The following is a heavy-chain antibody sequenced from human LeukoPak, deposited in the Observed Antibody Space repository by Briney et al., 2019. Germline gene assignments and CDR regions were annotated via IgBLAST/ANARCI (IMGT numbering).Heavy chain of an antibody. CDR3: AISLYDILTGYPIPYFDY. CDR2: IYYSGSA. J-gene: IGHJ4*02. D-gene: IGHD3-9*01. V-gene: IGHV4-39*01. CDR1: GDSISSSSSY. Sequence: SETLSLTCTVSGDSISSSSSYWGWIRQPPGEGLEWIGSIYYSGSAYYNTSLKSRVTISVDTSKNQFSLKLSSVTAADTAVYYCAISLYDILTGYPIPYFDYWGQGTLVTVSS.